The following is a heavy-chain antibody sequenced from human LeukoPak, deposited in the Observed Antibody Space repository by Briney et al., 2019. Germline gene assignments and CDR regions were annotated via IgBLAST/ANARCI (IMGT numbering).Heavy chain of an antibody. CDR1: GFTFSSSW. Sequence: VGSLRLSCAASGFTFSSSWMSWVRQAPGKGLEWVANIKQDGSEKYYVDSVKGRFTISRDNTKNSLYLQMDSLRAEDTAVYYCARISIAVAGADYWGQGTLVTVSS. J-gene: IGHJ4*02. CDR2: IKQDGSEK. V-gene: IGHV3-7*01. D-gene: IGHD6-19*01. CDR3: ARISIAVAGADY.